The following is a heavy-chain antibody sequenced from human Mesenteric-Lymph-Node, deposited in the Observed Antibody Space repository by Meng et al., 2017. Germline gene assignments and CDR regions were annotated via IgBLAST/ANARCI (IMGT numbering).Heavy chain of an antibody. CDR3: VRDSGKSSFDY. D-gene: IGHD3-10*01. CDR1: GFTFSNDW. V-gene: IGHV3-74*01. J-gene: IGHJ4*02. CDR2: IKGDGSNI. Sequence: VDLWGAGGGFGQQGGALRLSCAAAGFTFSNDWMFWVRQDPGKGLGWVSRIKGDGSNIAYADTVEGRFSISRDNAKNTLYLQMNSLRAEDTAVYYCVRDSGKSSFDYWGQGTLVTASS.